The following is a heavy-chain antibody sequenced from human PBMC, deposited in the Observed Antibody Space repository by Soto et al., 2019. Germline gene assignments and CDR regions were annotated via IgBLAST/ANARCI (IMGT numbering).Heavy chain of an antibody. Sequence: PGGSLRLSCVASGFTFNDYAMSWVRQAPGKGLEWVSVISNSGSRTYYADSVKGRFTISRDNSKNTLYLQMNTPRADDTAIYYCAKDRRPQSNFFDFWGQGLLVTVSS. CDR1: GFTFNDYA. CDR2: ISNSGSRT. V-gene: IGHV3-23*01. J-gene: IGHJ4*02. CDR3: AKDRRPQSNFFDF.